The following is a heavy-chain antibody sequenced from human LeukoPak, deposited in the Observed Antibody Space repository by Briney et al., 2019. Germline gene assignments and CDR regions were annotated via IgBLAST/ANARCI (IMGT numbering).Heavy chain of an antibody. CDR3: AREYYDSSGYPNWFDP. D-gene: IGHD3-22*01. J-gene: IGHJ5*02. V-gene: IGHV1-69*13. CDR2: IIPIFGTA. CDR1: GGTFSSYA. Sequence: SVKVSCKASGGTFSSYAISWVRQAPGQGLEWMGGIIPIFGTANCAQKFQGRVTITADESTSTAYMELSSLRSEDTAVYYCAREYYDSSGYPNWFDPWGQGTLVTVSS.